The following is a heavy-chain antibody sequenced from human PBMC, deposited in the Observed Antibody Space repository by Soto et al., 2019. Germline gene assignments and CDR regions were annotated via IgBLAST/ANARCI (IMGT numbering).Heavy chain of an antibody. Sequence: EVQLLESGGGLVQPGGSLRLSCAASGFTFSSYAMSWVRQAPGKGLEWVSAISGSGGSTYYADSVKGRFTISRDNSKNTLYLQMNSLRTEDTAVYYCAKMPGLYHNFDDWGQGTLVTVSS. CDR2: ISGSGGST. V-gene: IGHV3-23*01. CDR1: GFTFSSYA. D-gene: IGHD2-8*01. CDR3: AKMPGLYHNFDD. J-gene: IGHJ4*02.